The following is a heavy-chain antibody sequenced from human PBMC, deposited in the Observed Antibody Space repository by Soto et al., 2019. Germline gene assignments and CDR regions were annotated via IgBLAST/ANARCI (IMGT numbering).Heavy chain of an antibody. CDR1: GYSLTNYW. J-gene: IGHJ4*02. CDR2: IYPGDSDT. V-gene: IGHV5-51*01. D-gene: IGHD2-15*01. CDR3: ARGLSGDPYYFDY. Sequence: PGESLKISCKGSGYSLTNYWIGWVRQMPGKGLEWVGTIYPGDSDTRYSPSFQGQVTISADKSISTTYLQWSSLKASDTAVYYCARGLSGDPYYFDYWGQGTLVTVSS.